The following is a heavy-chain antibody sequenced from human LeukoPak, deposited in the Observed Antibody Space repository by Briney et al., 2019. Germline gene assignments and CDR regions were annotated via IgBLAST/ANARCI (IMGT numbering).Heavy chain of an antibody. V-gene: IGHV3-7*01. CDR1: GFTFSSYW. CDR2: IKQDGSEK. Sequence: GGSLRLSCAASGFTFSSYWMSWVRQAPGKGLEWVANIKQDGSEKYYVDSVKGRFTISRDNAKNSLYLQMNSLRAEDTAVYYCARVLLFGVAHYFDYWGQGTLVTVSS. D-gene: IGHD3-3*01. J-gene: IGHJ4*02. CDR3: ARVLLFGVAHYFDY.